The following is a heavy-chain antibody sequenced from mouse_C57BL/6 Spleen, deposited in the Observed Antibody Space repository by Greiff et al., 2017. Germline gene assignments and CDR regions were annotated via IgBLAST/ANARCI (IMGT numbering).Heavy chain of an antibody. J-gene: IGHJ3*01. CDR2: IDPETGGT. Sequence: QVQLKESGAELVRPGASVTLSCKASGYTFTDYEMHWVKQTPVHGLEWIGAIDPETGGTAYNQKFKGKAILTADKSSSTAYMELRSLTSEDSAVYYCTRGDLFAYWGQGTLVTVSA. D-gene: IGHD3-3*01. V-gene: IGHV1-15*01. CDR1: GYTFTDYE. CDR3: TRGDLFAY.